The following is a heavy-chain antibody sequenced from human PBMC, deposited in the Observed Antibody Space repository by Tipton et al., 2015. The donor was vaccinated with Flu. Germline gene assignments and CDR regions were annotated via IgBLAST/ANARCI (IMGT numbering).Heavy chain of an antibody. J-gene: IGHJ6*02. D-gene: IGHD1-26*01. CDR1: GVTFDGYA. CDR3: ATEVAWQGGGYYGMDV. V-gene: IGHV3-43D*03. CDR2: ISWDGGST. Sequence: SLRLSCTASGVTFDGYAMHWVRQVPGKGLEWVSLISWDGGSTFYGDSVRGRFTVSRDNRRNSLCLQMNSLRLEDTALYYCATEVAWQGGGYYGMDVWGQGTTVTVS.